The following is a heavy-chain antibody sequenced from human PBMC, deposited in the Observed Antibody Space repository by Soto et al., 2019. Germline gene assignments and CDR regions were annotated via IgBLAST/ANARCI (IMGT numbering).Heavy chain of an antibody. CDR3: AKSSPEIFGVVTGGPYYYYGMDV. Sequence: GGSLRLSCAASGFTFSSYGMHWVRQAPGKGLEWVAVISYDGSNKYYADSVKGRFTISRDNSKNTLNLQMNSLRAEDTAVYYCAKSSPEIFGVVTGGPYYYYGMDVWGQGTTVTVSS. CDR1: GFTFSSYG. V-gene: IGHV3-30*18. J-gene: IGHJ6*02. CDR2: ISYDGSNK. D-gene: IGHD3-3*01.